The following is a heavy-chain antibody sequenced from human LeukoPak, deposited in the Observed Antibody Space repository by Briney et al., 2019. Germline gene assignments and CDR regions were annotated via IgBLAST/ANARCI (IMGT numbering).Heavy chain of an antibody. J-gene: IGHJ6*02. CDR1: GFTFSSYW. D-gene: IGHD4-17*01. Sequence: QSGGSLRLSCAASGFTFSSYWMTWVRQAPGKGLEWVANIKQDESEKYYVDSVKGRFTVSRDNAQNSLYLQMNSLRAEDTAVYFCARTVYYYAVDLWGQGTTVTVSS. V-gene: IGHV3-7*01. CDR2: IKQDESEK. CDR3: ARTVYYYAVDL.